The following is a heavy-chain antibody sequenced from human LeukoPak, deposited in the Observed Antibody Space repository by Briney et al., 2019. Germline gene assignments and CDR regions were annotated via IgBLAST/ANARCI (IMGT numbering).Heavy chain of an antibody. CDR2: INEDGSEK. CDR3: ARDWVRSSCTD. CDR1: GFTFSSSW. V-gene: IGHV3-7*01. J-gene: IGHJ4*02. Sequence: GGSLRLSCAASGFTFSSSWMSWVRQAPGKGLEWVANINEDGSEKYYVDSVKGRFTISRDNAKNSLHLQMNSLRAEDTAVYYCARDWVRSSCTDWGQGNLVTVSS. D-gene: IGHD6-13*01.